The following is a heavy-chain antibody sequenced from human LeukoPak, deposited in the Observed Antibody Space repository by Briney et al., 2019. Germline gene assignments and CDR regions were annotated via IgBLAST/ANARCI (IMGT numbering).Heavy chain of an antibody. Sequence: SETLSLTCTVSGGSISRYYWSWIRQPPGKGLEWIGEINHSGSTNYNPSLKSRVTISVDTSKNQFSLKLSSVTAADTAVYYCARWGKRITMVRGVIIRPDYWGQGTLVTVSS. J-gene: IGHJ4*02. CDR2: INHSGST. CDR1: GGSISRYY. D-gene: IGHD3-10*01. V-gene: IGHV4-34*01. CDR3: ARWGKRITMVRGVIIRPDY.